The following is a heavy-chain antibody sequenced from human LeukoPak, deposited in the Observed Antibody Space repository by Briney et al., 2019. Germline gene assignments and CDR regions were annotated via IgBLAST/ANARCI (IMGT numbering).Heavy chain of an antibody. CDR3: AKPRGVLRIWSGPDY. J-gene: IGHJ4*02. D-gene: IGHD3-3*01. Sequence: GGSLRLSCTASGFTFSSYAMSWVRQAPGKGLEWVSSISDSGDTPYYADSVKGLFTISRDNSKNTLYLQMSSLRADDTAVYYCAKPRGVLRIWSGPDYWGQGTLVTVSS. V-gene: IGHV3-23*01. CDR2: ISDSGDTP. CDR1: GFTFSSYA.